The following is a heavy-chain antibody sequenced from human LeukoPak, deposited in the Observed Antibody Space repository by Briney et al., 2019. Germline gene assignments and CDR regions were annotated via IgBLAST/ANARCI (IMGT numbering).Heavy chain of an antibody. Sequence: PGGSLRLSCAASGFTFSSYSMNWVRQAPGKGLEWVSLISGSGGDTYSADSVKGRFTISRDNSKNTLYLQMNSLRAEDTAVYYCAKGDLYYYSYMDVWGKGTTVTVSS. D-gene: IGHD2-21*02. V-gene: IGHV3-23*01. CDR1: GFTFSSYS. CDR2: ISGSGGDT. CDR3: AKGDLYYYSYMDV. J-gene: IGHJ6*03.